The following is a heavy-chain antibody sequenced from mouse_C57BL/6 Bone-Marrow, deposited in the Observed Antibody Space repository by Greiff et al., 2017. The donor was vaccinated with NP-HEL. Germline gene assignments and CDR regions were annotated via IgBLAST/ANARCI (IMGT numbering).Heavy chain of an antibody. CDR3: ARVMVTTRLYAMDY. Sequence: QVQLQQPGAELVKPGASVKLSCKASGYTFTSYWMHWVKQRPGQGLEWIGMIHPNSGSTNYNEKFKSKATLTVDKSSSTAYMQLSSLTSEDSAVYYCARVMVTTRLYAMDYWGQGTSVTVSS. CDR1: GYTFTSYW. J-gene: IGHJ4*01. D-gene: IGHD2-2*01. CDR2: IHPNSGST. V-gene: IGHV1-64*01.